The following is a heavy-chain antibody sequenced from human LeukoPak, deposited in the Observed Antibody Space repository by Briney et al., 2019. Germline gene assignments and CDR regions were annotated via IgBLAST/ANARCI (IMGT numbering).Heavy chain of an antibody. Sequence: GGSLRLSCVVSGFTFSDSYMTWIRQTPGKGLESLAYISPSSHDIYYTDSVKGRFTISRDNAKNSLYLQMNSLGPEDTALYFCSTDPRLLRYWGHGTLVTVSS. V-gene: IGHV3-11*01. CDR1: GFTFSDSY. J-gene: IGHJ4*01. D-gene: IGHD3-22*01. CDR3: STDPRLLRY. CDR2: ISPSSHDI.